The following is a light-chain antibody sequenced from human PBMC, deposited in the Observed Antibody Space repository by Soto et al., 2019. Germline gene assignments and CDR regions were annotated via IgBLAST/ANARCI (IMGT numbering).Light chain of an antibody. V-gene: IGKV1-5*01. CDR2: DAS. Sequence: DIQMTQSPSTLSASVGDRVTITCRASQTVFRWLAWYQQRPGKAPNLLISDASDLQSGVPSRFSGSGSGAEFTLTIGRLQPDDFATYYCQQYNSYPWTFGQGTKV. CDR3: QQYNSYPWT. CDR1: QTVFRW. J-gene: IGKJ1*01.